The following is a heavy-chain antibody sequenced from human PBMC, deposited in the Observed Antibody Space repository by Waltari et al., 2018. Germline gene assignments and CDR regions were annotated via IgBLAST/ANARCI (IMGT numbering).Heavy chain of an antibody. CDR1: GLSFSNYW. J-gene: IGHJ4*02. V-gene: IGHV3-7*01. CDR3: TRGGRDSSWYWRD. CDR2: IKQDGSEK. D-gene: IGHD6-13*01. Sequence: EVQLVESGGGLAQPGGSLRLSCAASGLSFSNYWMTWVRQASGKGAAWWAKIKQDGSEKYYMDSVKGRFTISRDNAKNSLYLQMNNLRVEDTAVYYCTRGGRDSSWYWRDWGQGTLVTVSS.